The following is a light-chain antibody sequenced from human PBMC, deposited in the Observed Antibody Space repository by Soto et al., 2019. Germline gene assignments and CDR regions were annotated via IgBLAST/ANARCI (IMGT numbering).Light chain of an antibody. CDR2: DAS. Sequence: DIQMTQSPSTLSASVADRVTITYRASQSISFWLAWYQQKPGKAPKVLIYDASSLESGVPSRFSGSGSGTEFTLTIISLQSDDFATYFCQQYNCYSLTFGGGTKVDIK. CDR3: QQYNCYSLT. V-gene: IGKV1-5*01. J-gene: IGKJ4*01. CDR1: QSISFW.